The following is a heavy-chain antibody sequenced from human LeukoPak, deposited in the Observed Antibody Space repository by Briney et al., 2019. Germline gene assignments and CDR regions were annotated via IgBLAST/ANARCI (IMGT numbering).Heavy chain of an antibody. J-gene: IGHJ4*02. CDR1: GGTFSSYA. D-gene: IGHD3-22*01. Sequence: SVKVSCKASGGTFSSYAISWVRQAPGQGLEWMGGIIPIFGTANYAQKFQGRVTITADESTSTAYMELSSLRSEDTAVYYCARVTYYYDSSGYLDYWGQGTLVTVSS. CDR3: ARVTYYYDSSGYLDY. V-gene: IGHV1-69*13. CDR2: IIPIFGTA.